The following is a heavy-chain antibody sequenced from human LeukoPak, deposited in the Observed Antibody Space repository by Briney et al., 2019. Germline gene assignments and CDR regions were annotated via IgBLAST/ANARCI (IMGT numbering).Heavy chain of an antibody. CDR2: MNPNSGNT. J-gene: IGHJ6*03. D-gene: IGHD2-2*01. CDR3: ARARSSSEYQLLYYYYYMDV. CDR1: GYTFTSYD. Sequence: ASVKVSCKASGYTFTSYDINWVRQATGQGLEWMGWMNPNSGNTGYAQKFQGRVTITRNTSISTAYMELSSLRSEGTAVYYCARARSSSEYQLLYYYYYMDVWGKGTTVTVSS. V-gene: IGHV1-8*03.